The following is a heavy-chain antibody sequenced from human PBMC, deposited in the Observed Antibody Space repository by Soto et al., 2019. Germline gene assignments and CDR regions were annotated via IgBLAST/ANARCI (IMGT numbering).Heavy chain of an antibody. D-gene: IGHD3-3*01. J-gene: IGHJ6*02. CDR1: GGSISSYY. Sequence: SETLSLTCTVSGGSISSYYWSWIRQPPGKGLEWIGYIYYSGSTNYNPSLKSRVTISVDTSKNQFSLKLSSVTAADTAVYYCARDKAYYDFWSGTYYYGMDVWGRGTTVTVSS. CDR3: ARDKAYYDFWSGTYYYGMDV. CDR2: IYYSGST. V-gene: IGHV4-59*01.